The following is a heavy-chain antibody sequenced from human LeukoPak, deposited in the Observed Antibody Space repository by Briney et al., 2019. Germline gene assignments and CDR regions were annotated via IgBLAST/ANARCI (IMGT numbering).Heavy chain of an antibody. J-gene: IGHJ4*02. CDR2: IYYSGST. CDR1: GGSISSGDYY. D-gene: IGHD3-10*01. Sequence: SETLSLTCTVSGGSISSGDYYWSWIRQPPGKGLEWVGYIYYSGSTYYNPSLKSRVTISVDTSKNQFSLKLSTVTAADTAVYYCARGTVLWFGELVFDYWGQGTLVTVSS. CDR3: ARGTVLWFGELVFDY. V-gene: IGHV4-30-4*01.